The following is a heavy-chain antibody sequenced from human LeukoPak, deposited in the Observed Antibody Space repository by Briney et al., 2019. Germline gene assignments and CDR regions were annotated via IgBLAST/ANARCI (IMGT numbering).Heavy chain of an antibody. CDR2: IRRDGRDK. J-gene: IGHJ4*02. Sequence: GGSLRLSCAASGFTFSSYSMNWVRQAPGKGLEWVAFIRRDGRDKDYADSVKGRFSVSRDNSENTLYLQMNSLRPEDTAVYYCAKDRDGGNYFFDYWGQGTLATVSS. D-gene: IGHD4-23*01. CDR3: AKDRDGGNYFFDY. CDR1: GFTFSSYS. V-gene: IGHV3-30*02.